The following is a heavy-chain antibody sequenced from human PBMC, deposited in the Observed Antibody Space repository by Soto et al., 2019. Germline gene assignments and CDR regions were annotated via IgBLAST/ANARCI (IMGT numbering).Heavy chain of an antibody. V-gene: IGHV3-23*01. CDR2: ISVSGGRT. Sequence: EVQLLESGGGLVKPGGSLRLSCVASGFTFRSYPMSWVRQAPGKGLEWVAAISVSGGRTYYADSVKGRFTISRDNSKNTLYLQMNSLRAEDTAVYYCAKDLVSSGGSWPFDYWGQGTLVTVSS. CDR3: AKDLVSSGGSWPFDY. J-gene: IGHJ4*02. D-gene: IGHD2-15*01. CDR1: GFTFRSYP.